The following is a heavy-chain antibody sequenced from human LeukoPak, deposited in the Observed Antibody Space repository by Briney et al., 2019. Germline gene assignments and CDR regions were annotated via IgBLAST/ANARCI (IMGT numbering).Heavy chain of an antibody. J-gene: IGHJ4*02. V-gene: IGHV3-48*03. Sequence: GGSLRLSCAVSGFTFSSYEMNWVRQAPGKGLEWVSYISSSGSTIYYADSVKGRFTISRDNAKNSLFLQMNSLRDDDTAVYFCARDYIWAYDYWGQGTLVTVSS. CDR3: ARDYIWAYDY. CDR2: ISSSGSTI. CDR1: GFTFSSYE. D-gene: IGHD3-10*01.